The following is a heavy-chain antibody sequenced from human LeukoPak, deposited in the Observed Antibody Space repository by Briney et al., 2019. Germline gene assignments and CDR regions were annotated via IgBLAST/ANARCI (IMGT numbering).Heavy chain of an antibody. CDR3: ASAYYYGISAGFDY. V-gene: IGHV3-66*02. J-gene: IGHJ4*02. CDR2: IYGDGTT. CDR1: GFTFSSYA. D-gene: IGHD3-22*01. Sequence: PGGSLRLSCAASGFTFSSYAMSWVRQAPGKGLECVSVIYGDGTTYYAESVKGRFTISRDNSKNALYLQMNSRRAEDTAVYYFASAYYYGISAGFDYWGQGPLVTVPS.